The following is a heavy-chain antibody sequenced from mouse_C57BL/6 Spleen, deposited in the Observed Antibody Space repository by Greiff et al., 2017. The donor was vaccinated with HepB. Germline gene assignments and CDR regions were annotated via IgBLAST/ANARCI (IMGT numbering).Heavy chain of an antibody. CDR3: TGERLRDWYFDV. D-gene: IGHD2-4*01. CDR1: GFTFSDAW. J-gene: IGHJ1*03. Sequence: EVKVEESGGGLVQPGGSMKLSCAASGFTFSDAWMDWVRQSPEKGLEWVAEIRNKANNHATYYAESVKGRFTISRDDAKSSVYLQMNSLRAEDTGIYYCTGERLRDWYFDVWGTRTTVTVSS. CDR2: IRNKANNHAT. V-gene: IGHV6-6*01.